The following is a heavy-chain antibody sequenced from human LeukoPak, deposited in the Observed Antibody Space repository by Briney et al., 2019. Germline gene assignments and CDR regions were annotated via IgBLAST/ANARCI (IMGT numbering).Heavy chain of an antibody. J-gene: IGHJ4*02. CDR2: ISAYNGNT. V-gene: IGHV1-18*04. Sequence: GASVKVSCKASGYTFTSYGISWVRQARGQGLEWMGWISAYNGNTNYAQKLQGRVTMTTDTTTSTAYMELRSLRSDDTAVYYSARDLSNTDQLLWPSSYWGQGTLVTVSS. CDR1: GYTFTSYG. CDR3: ARDLSNTDQLLWPSSY. D-gene: IGHD2-2*01.